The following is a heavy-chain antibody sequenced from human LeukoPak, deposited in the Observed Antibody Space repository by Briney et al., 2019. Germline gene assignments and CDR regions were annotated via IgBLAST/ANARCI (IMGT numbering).Heavy chain of an antibody. V-gene: IGHV3-23*01. J-gene: IGHJ4*02. D-gene: IGHD2-2*01. Sequence: GGSLRLSCTASGFMFSNYAMAWVRQAPGKGLEWVSTTSGGGGSTYYVDSVKGRFNMSRDNSKNTVYLQLKGLRAEDTAVYYCAKGSKVIPAAINFDYWGQGALVTVSS. CDR3: AKGSKVIPAAINFDY. CDR1: GFMFSNYA. CDR2: TSGGGGST.